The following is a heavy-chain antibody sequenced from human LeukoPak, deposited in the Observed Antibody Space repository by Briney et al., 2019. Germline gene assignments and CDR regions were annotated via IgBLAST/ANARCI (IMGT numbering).Heavy chain of an antibody. Sequence: GGSLRLSCAASGFTYSHYGMHWVRQAPGKGREWVAVIWSDATEKYYGDAVKGRFTISRDNSRNTLYLQMNSLRVEDTAVYYCAKDAQRGFDYSNSLEYWGQGNLVTVSS. J-gene: IGHJ4*02. CDR1: GFTYSHYG. V-gene: IGHV3-33*06. CDR3: AKDAQRGFDYSNSLEY. D-gene: IGHD4-11*01. CDR2: IWSDATEK.